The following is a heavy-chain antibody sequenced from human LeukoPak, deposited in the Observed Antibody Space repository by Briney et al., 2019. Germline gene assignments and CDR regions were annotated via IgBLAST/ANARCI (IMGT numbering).Heavy chain of an antibody. CDR3: ARDYPDGSGSPYYFDY. J-gene: IGHJ4*02. V-gene: IGHV3-23*01. D-gene: IGHD3-10*01. CDR1: GFTFSSYA. CDR2: ISGSGGST. Sequence: GGSLRLSCAASGFTFSSYAMSWVRQAPGKGLEWVSAISGSGGSTYYADSVKGRFTISRDNAKNSLYLQMNSLRAEDTAVYYCARDYPDGSGSPYYFDYWGQGTLVTVSS.